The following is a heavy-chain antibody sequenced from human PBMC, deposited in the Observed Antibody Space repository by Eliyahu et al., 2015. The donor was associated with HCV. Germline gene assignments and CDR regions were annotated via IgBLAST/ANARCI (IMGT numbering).Heavy chain of an antibody. Sequence: EVQLLESGGGLVQPGGSLRLSCSASGFTFSNYAMTWVRQAPGKGLDWVSSIGGSGGFTYYADSVKGRFTISRDNSRNTLYLQMFRLRADDTAVYYCAKGFRGSYRTQFDYWGQGTLVTVSS. CDR2: IGGSGGFT. J-gene: IGHJ4*02. V-gene: IGHV3-23*01. D-gene: IGHD3-16*02. CDR1: GFTFSNYA. CDR3: AKGFRGSYRTQFDY.